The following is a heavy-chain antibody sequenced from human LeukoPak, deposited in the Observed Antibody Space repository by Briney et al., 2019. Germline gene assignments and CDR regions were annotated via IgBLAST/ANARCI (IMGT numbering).Heavy chain of an antibody. D-gene: IGHD6-19*01. Sequence: GRSLRLSCAASGFTFSSYAMHWVRQAPGKGLEWVAVISYDGSNKYYADSVKGRFTISRDNAKNSLYLQMNSLRVEDAALYYCARDLSSALYRRAFDLWGQGTVVTVSS. CDR2: ISYDGSNK. CDR3: ARDLSSALYRRAFDL. V-gene: IGHV3-30*07. J-gene: IGHJ3*01. CDR1: GFTFSSYA.